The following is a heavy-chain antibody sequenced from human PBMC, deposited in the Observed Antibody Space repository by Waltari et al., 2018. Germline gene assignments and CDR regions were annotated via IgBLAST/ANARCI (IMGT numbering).Heavy chain of an antibody. CDR1: GYTFPAYS. Sequence: QEHLVQSGAEVKNPGASVRVSCKVSGYTFPAYSIHWVRQAPGQGLEWMGWINPRSGETKYAQKFHGRVTMTRDTSINTAYMELSSLLFDDTAVYYCAREGSHLTTVNDYWGQGTLVIVSS. V-gene: IGHV1-2*02. CDR3: AREGSHLTTVNDY. J-gene: IGHJ4*02. CDR2: INPRSGET. D-gene: IGHD4-4*01.